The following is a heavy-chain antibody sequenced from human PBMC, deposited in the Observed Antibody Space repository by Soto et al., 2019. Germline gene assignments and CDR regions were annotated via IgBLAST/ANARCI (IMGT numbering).Heavy chain of an antibody. Sequence: QVQLQQWGAGLLKPSETLSLTCAVYGGSFSGYYWSWIRQPPGKGLEWIGEINHSGSTNYNPSLKSRVTISVDTSKNQFSLKLSSVTAADTAVYYCARERGLLLWFEEPNWFDPWGQGTLVTVSS. CDR2: INHSGST. J-gene: IGHJ5*02. D-gene: IGHD3-10*01. V-gene: IGHV4-34*01. CDR1: GGSFSGYY. CDR3: ARERGLLLWFEEPNWFDP.